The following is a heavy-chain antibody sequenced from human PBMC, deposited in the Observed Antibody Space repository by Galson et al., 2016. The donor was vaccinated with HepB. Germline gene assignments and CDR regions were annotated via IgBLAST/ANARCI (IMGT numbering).Heavy chain of an antibody. CDR1: GFDFSSYA. Sequence: SLRLSCAASGFDFSSYAMSWVRQAPGKGLEWVSGISGYGGDTYYADSVTGRFTLSRDNSKSTVYLQMTSLRAEDTAAYYCAKDSVGILGGVFDHWGQGSLVIVSS. V-gene: IGHV3-23*01. CDR3: AKDSVGILGGVFDH. CDR2: ISGYGGDT. D-gene: IGHD7-27*01. J-gene: IGHJ4*02.